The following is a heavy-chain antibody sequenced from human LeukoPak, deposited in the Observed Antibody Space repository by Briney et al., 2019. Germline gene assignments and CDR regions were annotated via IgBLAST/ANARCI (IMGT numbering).Heavy chain of an antibody. V-gene: IGHV3-23*01. Sequence: GGSLRLSCAATGFTFSSYAMSWVRQAPGKGLEWVSAISGSGTSTYYADSVKGRFSISRDNSKDTLFLQVNSPRAEDTAVYYCARRTTIARYYFDYWGQGTLVSVSS. J-gene: IGHJ4*02. D-gene: IGHD4-11*01. CDR1: GFTFSSYA. CDR3: ARRTTIARYYFDY. CDR2: ISGSGTST.